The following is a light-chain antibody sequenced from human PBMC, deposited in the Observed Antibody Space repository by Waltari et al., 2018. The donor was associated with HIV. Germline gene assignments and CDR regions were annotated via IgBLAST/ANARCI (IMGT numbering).Light chain of an antibody. Sequence: QSALTQPASVSGSPGQSITISCTGTRSHIGSYNYVSWYQRHPGKAPRLMIYDVIKRPSGISNRFSGSKSGNTASLTISGLQTEDEADYYCTSYTSSSTYVFGSGTKVTVL. J-gene: IGLJ1*01. CDR1: RSHIGSYNY. V-gene: IGLV2-14*03. CDR3: TSYTSSSTYV. CDR2: DVI.